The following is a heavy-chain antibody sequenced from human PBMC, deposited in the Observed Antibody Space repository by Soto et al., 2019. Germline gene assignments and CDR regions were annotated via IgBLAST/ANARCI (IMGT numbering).Heavy chain of an antibody. D-gene: IGHD1-26*01. CDR2: ISGDGINT. J-gene: IGHJ4*02. CDR3: ARGNLSFDFDS. Sequence: QIQLVESGGDVVQPGKSLRLSCAASGFNFGFFGMHWVRQAPGKGLEWVAFISGDGINTQYADSVRGRFTLSRDYSRKTMYLQMDSLRDEDTALNYCARGNLSFDFDSCGLGSLVTVSS. V-gene: IGHV3-30*03. CDR1: GFNFGFFG.